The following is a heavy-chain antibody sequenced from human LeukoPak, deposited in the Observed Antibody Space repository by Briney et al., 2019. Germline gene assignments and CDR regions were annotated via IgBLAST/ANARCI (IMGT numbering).Heavy chain of an antibody. CDR2: IKQDGSEK. Sequence: PGGSLRLSYAASGFTFSSYWMSWVRQAPGKGLEWVANIKQDGSEKYYVDSVKGRFTISRDNAKNSLYLQMNSLRAEDTAVYYCARVAYAIFHYFDYWGQGTLVTVSS. J-gene: IGHJ4*02. V-gene: IGHV3-7*01. D-gene: IGHD2-8*01. CDR1: GFTFSSYW. CDR3: ARVAYAIFHYFDY.